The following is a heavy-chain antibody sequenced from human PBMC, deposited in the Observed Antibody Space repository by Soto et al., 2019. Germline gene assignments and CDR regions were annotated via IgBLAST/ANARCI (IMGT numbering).Heavy chain of an antibody. V-gene: IGHV3-21*01. CDR1: VFTFSSYS. CDR3: AREGALKY. Sequence: GGSLRLSCAASVFTFSSYSMNLVRQSPGEGLEWVSSISSSSSYIYYADSVKGRFTISRENAKNSLYMQMNSLRAEDTAVYYCAREGALKYWGQGTMVTVSS. CDR2: ISSSSSYI. J-gene: IGHJ4*02. D-gene: IGHD3-16*01.